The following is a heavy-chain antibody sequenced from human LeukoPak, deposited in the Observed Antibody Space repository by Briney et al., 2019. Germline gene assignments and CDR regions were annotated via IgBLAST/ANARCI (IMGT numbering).Heavy chain of an antibody. CDR1: GYTFTSYG. D-gene: IGHD3-3*01. V-gene: IGHV1-18*01. Sequence: ASVKVSCKASGYTFTSYGISWVRQAPGQGLEWMGWISAYNGNTNYAQKLQGRVTMTTDTSTSTAYMELRSLRSDDTAVYYCARDLYDFWSGYYRGNAFDIWGQGTRVTVSS. CDR2: ISAYNGNT. CDR3: ARDLYDFWSGYYRGNAFDI. J-gene: IGHJ3*02.